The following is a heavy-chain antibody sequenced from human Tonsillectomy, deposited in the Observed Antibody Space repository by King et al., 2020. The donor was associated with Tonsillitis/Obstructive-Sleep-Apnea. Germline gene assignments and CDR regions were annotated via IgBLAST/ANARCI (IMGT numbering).Heavy chain of an antibody. Sequence: QLVQSGGGLVQPGGSLRLSCAASGFTFSTYAMTWVRQAPGKGLEWVSAISGSGDSTYYADSVKGRFTITRDNSENTLYLQMNSLRAEDTAVYYCAKDHRPSYHYVTSGYYDCWGQGALVTVSS. D-gene: IGHD3-22*01. CDR1: GFTFSTYA. CDR2: ISGSGDST. V-gene: IGHV3-23*04. CDR3: AKDHRPSYHYVTSGYYDC. J-gene: IGHJ4*02.